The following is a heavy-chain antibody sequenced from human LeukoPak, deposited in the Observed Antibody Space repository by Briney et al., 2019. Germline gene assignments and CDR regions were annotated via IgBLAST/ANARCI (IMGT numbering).Heavy chain of an antibody. Sequence: GASVNVSCKVSGYTLTELSMHWVRQAPGKGLEWMGGFDPEDGETIYAQKFQGRVTMTEDTSTDTAYMELSSLRSEDTAVYYCATTPRPMVRGVTNWFDPWGQGTLVTVSS. CDR3: ATTPRPMVRGVTNWFDP. D-gene: IGHD3-10*01. J-gene: IGHJ5*02. V-gene: IGHV1-24*01. CDR1: GYTLTELS. CDR2: FDPEDGET.